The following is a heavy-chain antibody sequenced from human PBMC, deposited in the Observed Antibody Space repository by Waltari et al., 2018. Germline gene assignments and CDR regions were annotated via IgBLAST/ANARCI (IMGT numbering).Heavy chain of an antibody. CDR2: FEPSGTST. V-gene: IGHV5-10-1*03. D-gene: IGHD6-19*01. J-gene: IGHJ4*02. CDR1: GYIFTNHW. Sequence: EVQLVQSGAEIKKPGESLRISCQGSGYIFTNHWITWVRQMPGKGLEWMGRFEPSGTSTNYIPSFQGHVTVSADKSISTAYLQWSSLKASDTAIYYCARHAFGNSGWHFFDYWGQGTLVTVSS. CDR3: ARHAFGNSGWHFFDY.